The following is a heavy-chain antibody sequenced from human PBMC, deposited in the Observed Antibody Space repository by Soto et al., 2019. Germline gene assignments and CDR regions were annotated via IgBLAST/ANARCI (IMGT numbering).Heavy chain of an antibody. CDR2: ISTSGGST. V-gene: IGHV3-23*01. CDR3: AKSKPLVPAASDYFAY. CDR1: GFTFSNYA. Sequence: EVQLLESGGGLAQPGGSLRLSCEASGFTFSNYAMSWVRQAPGKGLEWVSGISTSGGSTFYADSVKGRFAISRDNSKNTLYLLMSGPRTEDTAVYYCAKSKPLVPAASDYFAYWGQGTLVAVSS. J-gene: IGHJ4*02. D-gene: IGHD2-2*01.